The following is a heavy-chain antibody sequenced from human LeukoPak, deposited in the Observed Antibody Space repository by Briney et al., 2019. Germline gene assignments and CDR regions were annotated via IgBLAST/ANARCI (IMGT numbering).Heavy chain of an antibody. D-gene: IGHD3-10*01. Sequence: SETLSLTCTVSGGSISSYYWSWIRQPPGKGLEWIGYIYYSGSTNYNPSLKSRVTISVDTSKNQFSLKLSSVTAADTAVYYCARGLGFGELLFYFDYWGQGTLVTVSS. CDR3: ARGLGFGELLFYFDY. J-gene: IGHJ4*02. V-gene: IGHV4-59*01. CDR1: GGSISSYY. CDR2: IYYSGST.